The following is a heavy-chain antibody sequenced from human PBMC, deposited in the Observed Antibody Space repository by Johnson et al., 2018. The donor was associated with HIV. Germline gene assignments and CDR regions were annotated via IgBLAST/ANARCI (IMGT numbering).Heavy chain of an antibody. D-gene: IGHD1-7*01. CDR2: LYSGGNT. CDR1: GFTFSSYA. Sequence: QVQLVESGGGVVQPGRSLRLSCAASGFTFSSYAMHWVRQAPGKGLEWVSVLYSGGNTYYADSVKGRFTISRDDSKNTLYLQMNSLKTEDTAVYYCTTDQVGRNYGGKYHIWGQGTVVTVSS. V-gene: IGHV3-30*04. CDR3: TTDQVGRNYGGKYHI. J-gene: IGHJ3*02.